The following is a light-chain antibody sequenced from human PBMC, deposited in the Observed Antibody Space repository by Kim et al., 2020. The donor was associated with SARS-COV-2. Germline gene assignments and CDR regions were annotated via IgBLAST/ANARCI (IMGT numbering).Light chain of an antibody. CDR2: GKN. Sequence: SSELTQDPAVSVDLGQTVRITCKGDSLRSYYATWYQQKPGQATIHVIYGKNNRPAAIPDRFSGASSGNTASLTITGTQAGDEAGYYFNSRDSNDNVVFGGGTQLTV. CDR1: SLRSYY. V-gene: IGLV3-19*01. CDR3: NSRDSNDNVV. J-gene: IGLJ2*01.